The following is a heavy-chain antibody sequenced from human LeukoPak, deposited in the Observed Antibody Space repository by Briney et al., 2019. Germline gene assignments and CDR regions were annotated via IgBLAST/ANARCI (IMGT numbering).Heavy chain of an antibody. CDR3: ATEYCSSTSCYDAFDI. Sequence: ASVKVSCKASGGTFSSYAISWVRQAPGQGLEWMGGIIPIFGTANYAQKFQGRVTITADESTSTAYMELSSLRSEDTAVYYCATEYCSSTSCYDAFDIWGQGTMVTVSS. CDR2: IIPIFGTA. V-gene: IGHV1-69*13. CDR1: GGTFSSYA. D-gene: IGHD2-2*01. J-gene: IGHJ3*02.